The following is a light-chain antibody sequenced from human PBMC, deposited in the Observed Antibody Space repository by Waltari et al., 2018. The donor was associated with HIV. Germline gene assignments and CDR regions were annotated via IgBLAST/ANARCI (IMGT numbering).Light chain of an antibody. CDR3: SSYSPTDTLI. CDR1: TSDIGGYNY. J-gene: IGLJ2*01. Sequence: QSALTQPASVSGSPGQSITLSCTGTTSDIGGYNYVSWYQHHPGNAPKLVIYEVSNRPSGVSNRFSGSKSANTAALTISGLQAEDEAAYYCSSYSPTDTLIFGGGTNLTV. V-gene: IGLV2-14*01. CDR2: EVS.